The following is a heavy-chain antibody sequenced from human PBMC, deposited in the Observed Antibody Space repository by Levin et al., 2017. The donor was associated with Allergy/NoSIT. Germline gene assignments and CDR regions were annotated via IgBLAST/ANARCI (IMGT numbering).Heavy chain of an antibody. Sequence: KISCKASGGTFSSYAISWVRQAPGQGLEWMGRIIPILGIANYAQKFQGRVTITADKSTSTAYMELSSLRSEDTAVYYCARDSGYYDSSGYSGILYYYDGMDVWGQGTTVTVSS. CDR2: IIPILGIA. D-gene: IGHD3-22*01. J-gene: IGHJ6*02. CDR3: ARDSGYYDSSGYSGILYYYDGMDV. CDR1: GGTFSSYA. V-gene: IGHV1-69*04.